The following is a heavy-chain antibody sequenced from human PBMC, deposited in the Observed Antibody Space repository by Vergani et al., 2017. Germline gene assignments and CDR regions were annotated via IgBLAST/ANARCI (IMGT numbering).Heavy chain of an antibody. D-gene: IGHD5-18*01. CDR2: IKQDGSEK. J-gene: IGHJ6*03. CDR3: ARDYRKAAMVTGYYYMDV. V-gene: IGHV3-7*01. Sequence: EVQLLESGGGLVQPGGSLRLSCAASGFTFSSYSMNWVRQAPGKGLEWVANIKQDGSEKYYVDSVKGRFTISRDNAKNSLYLQMNSLRAEDTAVYYCARDYRKAAMVTGYYYMDVWGKGTTVTVSS. CDR1: GFTFSSYS.